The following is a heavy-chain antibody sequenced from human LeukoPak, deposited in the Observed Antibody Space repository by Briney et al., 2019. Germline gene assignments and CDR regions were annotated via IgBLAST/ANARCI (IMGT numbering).Heavy chain of an antibody. V-gene: IGHV3-7*03. D-gene: IGHD3-22*01. CDR1: GFVFGHSW. CDR3: VRDRGYSTFDY. J-gene: IGHJ4*02. CDR2: INLDGSEI. Sequence: GGSLRLSCEASGFVFGHSWMSWVRQAPGKGLEWVANINLDGSEINYLDSLTGRLTISGDNAKDSLYLQMNGLRAEDTAVYFCVRDRGYSTFDYWGQGTLVTVSS.